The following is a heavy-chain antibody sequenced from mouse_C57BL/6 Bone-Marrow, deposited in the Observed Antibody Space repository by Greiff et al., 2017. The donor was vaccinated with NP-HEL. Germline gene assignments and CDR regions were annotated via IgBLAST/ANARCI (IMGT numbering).Heavy chain of an antibody. J-gene: IGHJ2*01. CDR3: TREWDY. CDR1: GYTFTDYE. CDR2: IDPETGGT. Sequence: LVESGAELVRPGASVTLSCKASGYTFTDYEMHWVKQTPVHGLEWIGAIDPETGGTAYNQKFKGKAILTADKSSSTAYMELRSLTSEDSAVYYCTREWDYWGQGTTLTVSS. V-gene: IGHV1-15*01.